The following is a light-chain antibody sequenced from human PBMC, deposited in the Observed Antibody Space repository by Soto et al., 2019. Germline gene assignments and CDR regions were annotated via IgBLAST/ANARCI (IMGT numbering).Light chain of an antibody. CDR1: SSDVGGYNY. J-gene: IGLJ1*01. CDR3: SSYTSSSPL. CDR2: EVS. Sequence: QSVLTQPASASGSPGQSITISCTGTSSDVGGYNYVSWYQQHPGKAPKLMIYEVSNRPSGVSNRFSGSKSGNTASLTISGLQAEDEADYYCSSYTSSSPLFGTGTKVTVL. V-gene: IGLV2-14*01.